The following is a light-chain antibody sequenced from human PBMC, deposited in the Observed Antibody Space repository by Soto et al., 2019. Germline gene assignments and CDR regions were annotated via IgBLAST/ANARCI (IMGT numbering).Light chain of an antibody. CDR2: DVT. CDR3: SSYTSSSTLV. Sequence: HSALTQPASVSGSHGQSITISCTGTNSDVGGYNYVSWYQQHPGKAPKLMIYDVTNRPSGVSDRFSGSKSGNTASLTISGLQAEDEADYYCSSYTSSSTLVFGGGTKVTVL. V-gene: IGLV2-14*03. CDR1: NSDVGGYNY. J-gene: IGLJ2*01.